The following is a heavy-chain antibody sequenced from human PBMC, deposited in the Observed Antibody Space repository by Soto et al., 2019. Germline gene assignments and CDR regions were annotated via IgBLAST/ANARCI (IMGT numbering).Heavy chain of an antibody. Sequence: GESLKISCKGSGYSFTSYWIGWVRQMPGKGLEWMGIIYPGDSDTRYSPSFQGQVTISADKSISTAYLQWSSLKASDTAMYYCARRANIVVVPADYGMDVWGQATTVTVSS. CDR3: ARRANIVVVPADYGMDV. V-gene: IGHV5-51*01. J-gene: IGHJ6*02. CDR2: IYPGDSDT. CDR1: GYSFTSYW. D-gene: IGHD2-2*01.